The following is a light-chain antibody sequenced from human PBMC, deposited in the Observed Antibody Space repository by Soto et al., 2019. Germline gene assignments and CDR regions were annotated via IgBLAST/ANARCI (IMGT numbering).Light chain of an antibody. Sequence: DIQLTQSPSFLSASVGDRVTITCRASQGLSSDLAWYQQKPGKAPKLLIYAASTLQSGVPSRISGSGSATEYTPRLRKLESGDVTTYSSQQLKSYASTFGQGKRLESK. V-gene: IGKV1-9*01. CDR2: AAS. CDR3: QQLKSYAST. J-gene: IGKJ5*01. CDR1: QGLSSD.